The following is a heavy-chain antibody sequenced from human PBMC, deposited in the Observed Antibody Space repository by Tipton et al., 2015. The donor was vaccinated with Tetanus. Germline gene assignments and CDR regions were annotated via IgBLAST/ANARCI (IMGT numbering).Heavy chain of an antibody. CDR1: GFTSSSHY. J-gene: IGHJ6*02. CDR2: INTDGRRT. CDR3: ARRSLTNYGLDV. D-gene: IGHD1/OR15-1a*01. Sequence: SLRLSCVASGFTSSSHYMHWVRRVPGKGLVWVSRINTDGRRTHYADSVKGRFTISRDSAKNTLYLQMNSLRPDDTSIYYCARRSLTNYGLDVWGQGTTVTV. V-gene: IGHV3-74*01.